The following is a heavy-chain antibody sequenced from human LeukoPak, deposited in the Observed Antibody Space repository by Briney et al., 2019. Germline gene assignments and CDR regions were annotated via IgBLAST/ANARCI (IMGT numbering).Heavy chain of an antibody. CDR2: IYYSGST. CDR1: GGSISSYY. CDR3: AGAELRFLEWLSKY. V-gene: IGHV4-59*12. J-gene: IGHJ4*02. Sequence: SETLSLTCTVSGGSISSYYWSWIRQPPGKGLEWIGYIYYSGSTNYNPSLKSRVTMSVDTSKNQFSLKLSSVTAADTAVYYCAGAELRFLEWLSKYWGQGTLVTVSS. D-gene: IGHD3-3*01.